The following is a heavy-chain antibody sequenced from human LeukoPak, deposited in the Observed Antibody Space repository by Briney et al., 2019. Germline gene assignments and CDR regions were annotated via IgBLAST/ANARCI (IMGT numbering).Heavy chain of an antibody. V-gene: IGHV3-43*01. CDR1: GFTFDDYT. CDR2: IRWDGGST. D-gene: IGHD2-15*01. Sequence: GGSLRLSCAASGFTFDDYTMHWVRQAPGKGLEWVSLIRWDGGSTYYADSVKGRFTISRDNSKNSLYLQMNSLRAEDTAVYYCARDSSGYCSGGSCYSDFDYWGQGTLVTVSS. CDR3: ARDSSGYCSGGSCYSDFDY. J-gene: IGHJ4*02.